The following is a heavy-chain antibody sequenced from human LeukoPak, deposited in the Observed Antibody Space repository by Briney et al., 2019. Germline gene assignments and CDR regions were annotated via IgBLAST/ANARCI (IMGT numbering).Heavy chain of an antibody. Sequence: SGGSLRLSCAASGFTFSSYSMNWVRQAPGKGLEWVSSISSSSSYIYYADSVKGRFTISRDNAKNSLYLQMNSLRAEDTAVYYCAGGHIAVAGTGAFDIRGQGTMVTVSS. CDR2: ISSSSSYI. CDR3: AGGHIAVAGTGAFDI. D-gene: IGHD6-19*01. J-gene: IGHJ3*02. CDR1: GFTFSSYS. V-gene: IGHV3-21*01.